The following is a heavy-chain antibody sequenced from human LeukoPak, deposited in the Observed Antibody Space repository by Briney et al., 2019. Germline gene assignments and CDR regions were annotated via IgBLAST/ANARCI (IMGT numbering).Heavy chain of an antibody. Sequence: GGSLRLSCAASGFTFSTYAMRWVRRAPGKGLEWVSTISGSGGSTYYADSVKGRFTVSRDNSKNTLYLQMNSLRAEDTAVYYCTKEGGDCSGGTCPFDFWGQGTLVTVSS. V-gene: IGHV3-23*01. CDR2: ISGSGGST. CDR3: TKEGGDCSGGTCPFDF. D-gene: IGHD2-15*01. J-gene: IGHJ4*02. CDR1: GFTFSTYA.